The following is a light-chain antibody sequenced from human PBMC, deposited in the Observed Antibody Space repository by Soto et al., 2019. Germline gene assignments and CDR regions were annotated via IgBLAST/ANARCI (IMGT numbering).Light chain of an antibody. CDR1: WTIGTX. CDR3: QQSYNTPLT. CDR2: EAS. J-gene: IGKJ1*01. Sequence: IGVXQSPSSVGESXGDRVTIPCRARWTIGTXLNGYRQKSGPAPEVXXYEASTLQRGVPSRFRGGASGTDFTLTISSLQLDDFATYYXQQSYNTPLTFGQGTKVDIK. V-gene: IGKV1-39*01.